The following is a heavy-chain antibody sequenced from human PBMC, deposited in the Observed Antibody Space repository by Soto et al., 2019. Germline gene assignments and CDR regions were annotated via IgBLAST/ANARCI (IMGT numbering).Heavy chain of an antibody. CDR3: ARGKLPTISYNDGRDV. V-gene: IGHV1-8*01. CDR2: MNPNSGNT. J-gene: IGHJ6*02. D-gene: IGHD1-7*01. Sequence: ASVKVSCKASGYTFTSYDINWVRQATGQGLEWMGWMNPNSGNTGYAQKFQGRVTMTRNTSISTAYMELSGLRSEDTAVYYCARGKLPTISYNDGRDVWGRGSTGTVAS. CDR1: GYTFTSYD.